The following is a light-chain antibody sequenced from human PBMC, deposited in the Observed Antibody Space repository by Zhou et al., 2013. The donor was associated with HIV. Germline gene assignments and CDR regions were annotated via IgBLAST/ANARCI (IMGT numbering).Light chain of an antibody. J-gene: IGKJ5*01. CDR3: QQRGNWPPIT. Sequence: EIVLTQSPGTLSLSPGERVTLSCRASQSVNSNYLAWYQQKPAQAPRLLIYGVSTRASGIPARFSGSGSGTDFTLTISSLEPEDFAVYYCQQRGNWPPITFGQGTRLEIK. CDR2: GVS. CDR1: QSVNSNY. V-gene: IGKV3D-20*02.